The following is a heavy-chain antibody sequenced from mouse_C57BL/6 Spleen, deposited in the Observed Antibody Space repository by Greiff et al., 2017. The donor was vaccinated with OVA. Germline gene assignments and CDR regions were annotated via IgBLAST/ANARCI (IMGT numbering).Heavy chain of an antibody. V-gene: IGHV1-64*01. CDR1: GYTFTSYW. J-gene: IGHJ3*01. CDR3: AIYYDYDWFAY. CDR2: IHPNRGST. D-gene: IGHD2-4*01. Sequence: QVQLQQPGAELVQPGASVKLSCKASGYTFTSYWMHWVKQRPGQGLEWIGMIHPNRGSTNYNEKFKSKATLTVDKSSSTAYMQLSSLTSEDSAVYYCAIYYDYDWFAYWGQGTLVTVAA.